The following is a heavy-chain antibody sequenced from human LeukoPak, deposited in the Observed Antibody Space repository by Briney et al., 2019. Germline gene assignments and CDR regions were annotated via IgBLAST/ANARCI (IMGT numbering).Heavy chain of an antibody. CDR1: GYTFTGYY. CDR3: ARDSEYYGSGSAFDP. V-gene: IGHV1-2*02. Sequence: ASVKVSCKASGYTFTGYYMHWVRQAPGQGLEWMGWINPNSGGTNYAQKFQGRVTMTRDTSISTAYMELSRLRSDDTAVYYCARDSEYYGSGSAFDPWGQGTLVTVSS. J-gene: IGHJ5*02. CDR2: INPNSGGT. D-gene: IGHD3-10*01.